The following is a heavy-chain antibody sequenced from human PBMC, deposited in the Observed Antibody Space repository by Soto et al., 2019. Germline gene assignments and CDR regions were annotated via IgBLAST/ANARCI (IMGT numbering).Heavy chain of an antibody. D-gene: IGHD7-27*01. V-gene: IGHV4-31*03. CDR1: GDSIRGGGHY. CDR3: ARDTGLAPTVWGY. J-gene: IGHJ4*03. Sequence: QVQLQESGPGLVKPSQTLSLTCSVSGDSIRGGGHYWNWIRQFPGKGLEWIGYVYHSGRTHYNPSLRGRLTISIDTSNNQFSLRLISVTAADTALYYCARDTGLAPTVWGYWGHGTQVTVSS. CDR2: VYHSGRT.